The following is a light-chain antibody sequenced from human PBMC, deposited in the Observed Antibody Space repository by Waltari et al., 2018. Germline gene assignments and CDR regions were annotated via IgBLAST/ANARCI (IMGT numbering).Light chain of an antibody. V-gene: IGKV2-28*01. CDR2: LGS. J-gene: IGKJ3*01. Sequence: DIVMTQSPLSLPVTPGEPASIPCRSSQSLLHSNGYDYLDWYLQKPGQSPQLLIYLGSNRASGVPDRFSGSGSGTDFTLKISRVEAEDVGVYYCMAALQSPPFTFGPGTKVEIK. CDR1: QSLLHSNGYDY. CDR3: MAALQSPPFT.